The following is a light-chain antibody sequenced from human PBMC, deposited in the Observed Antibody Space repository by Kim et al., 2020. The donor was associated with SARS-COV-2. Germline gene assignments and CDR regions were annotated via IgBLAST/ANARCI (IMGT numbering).Light chain of an antibody. Sequence: GQSITISCTGTGSDVGTYDLVSWYQHHPGKAPKLIIYEVNKRPSGLSNRFSGSKSGHTASLTISGLQAEDEADYYCYSFGSGFTLLFGGGTQLTVL. CDR1: GSDVGTYDL. CDR2: EVN. V-gene: IGLV2-23*02. J-gene: IGLJ2*01. CDR3: YSFGSGFTLL.